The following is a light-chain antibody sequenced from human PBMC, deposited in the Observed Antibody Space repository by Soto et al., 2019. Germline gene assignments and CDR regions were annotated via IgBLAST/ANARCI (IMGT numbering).Light chain of an antibody. Sequence: QSALTQPASVSGSPGQSITISCTATSSDVGSFNYVSWYQHHPGKAPKPMIYEVTSRPSGVSNRFSGSKSGNTASLTISGLQAEDEADYYCVSYATSTTLYVFGSGTKVTV. CDR2: EVT. CDR3: VSYATSTTLYV. J-gene: IGLJ1*01. CDR1: SSDVGSFNY. V-gene: IGLV2-14*01.